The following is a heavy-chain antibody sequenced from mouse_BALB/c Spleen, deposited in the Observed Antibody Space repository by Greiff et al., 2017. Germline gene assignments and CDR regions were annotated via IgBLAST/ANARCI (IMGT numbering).Heavy chain of an antibody. D-gene: IGHD1-1*01. Sequence: LQQPGSELVRPGASVKLSCKASGYTFTSYWMHWVKQRPGQGLEWIGNIYPGSGSTNYDEKFKSKATLTVDTSSSTAYMQLSSLTSEDSAVYYCTRSYYGYYAMDYWGQGTSVTVSS. V-gene: IGHV1S22*01. CDR2: IYPGSGST. CDR1: GYTFTSYW. CDR3: TRSYYGYYAMDY. J-gene: IGHJ4*01.